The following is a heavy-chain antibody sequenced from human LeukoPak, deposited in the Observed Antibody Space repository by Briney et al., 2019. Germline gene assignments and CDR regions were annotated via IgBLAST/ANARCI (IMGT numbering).Heavy chain of an antibody. V-gene: IGHV1-69*13. J-gene: IGHJ4*02. Sequence: ASVKVSCKASGGTFSTYAISWVRQAPGQGLEWMGGIIPIFGTANYAQKFQGRVTITADESTSTAYMELSSLRSEDTAVYYCARGAPMAAPGTWGQGTLVTVSS. CDR3: ARGAPMAAPGT. CDR1: GGTFSTYA. CDR2: IIPIFGTA. D-gene: IGHD2-2*01.